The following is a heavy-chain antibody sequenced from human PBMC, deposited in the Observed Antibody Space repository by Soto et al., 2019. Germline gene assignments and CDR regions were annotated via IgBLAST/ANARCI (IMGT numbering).Heavy chain of an antibody. D-gene: IGHD5-12*01. CDR1: GGSISSYY. CDR2: ILYSGST. CDR3: ARVGEWSGYDFFDH. Sequence: QVQLQESGPGLVKPSETLSLTCTVSGGSISSYYWSWIRQPPGKGLEWIGYILYSGSTKYNPSLKSRVTISVDTSKKQFSLKMSSMTAVDTAVYYCARVGEWSGYDFFDHWGQGTLVTVSS. V-gene: IGHV4-59*01. J-gene: IGHJ4*02.